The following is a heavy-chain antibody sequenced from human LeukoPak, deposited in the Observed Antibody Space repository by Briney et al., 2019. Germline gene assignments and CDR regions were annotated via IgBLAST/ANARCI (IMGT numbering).Heavy chain of an antibody. CDR3: ARDLDFYATDQ. J-gene: IGHJ5*02. Sequence: GGSLRLSCAASGFTFSSYAMSWVRQAPGKGLEWVSAISGSGGSTYYVDSVKGRFTISRDNSKNTLYLQMNSLTADDTAVYYCARDLDFYATDQWGQGTLVTVSS. V-gene: IGHV3-23*01. D-gene: IGHD2/OR15-2a*01. CDR2: ISGSGGST. CDR1: GFTFSSYA.